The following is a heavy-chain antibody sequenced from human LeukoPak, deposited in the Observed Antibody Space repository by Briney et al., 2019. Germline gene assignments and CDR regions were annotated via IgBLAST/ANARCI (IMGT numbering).Heavy chain of an antibody. V-gene: IGHV3-43*02. CDR3: AKDLFKRYYYGSGTNAFDI. CDR1: GFTFDDYA. D-gene: IGHD3-10*01. J-gene: IGHJ3*02. CDR2: NSGDGGST. Sequence: PGGSLRLSCAASGFTFDDYAMHWVRQAPGKGLEWVSLNSGDGGSTYYADSVKGRFTISRDNSKNSLYLQMNSLRTEDTALYYCAKDLFKRYYYGSGTNAFDIWGQGTMVTVSS.